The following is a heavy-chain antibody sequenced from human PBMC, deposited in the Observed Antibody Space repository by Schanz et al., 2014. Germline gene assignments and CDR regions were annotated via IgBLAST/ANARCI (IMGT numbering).Heavy chain of an antibody. Sequence: EVQLLESGGALVQPGGSLRLSCSASGFTFSTYAMSWVRQAPGKGLEWVSSISSTSSYIFYADSVKGRFTISRDNAKNSLYLQMNSLRAEDTAVYYCVPMSIAAHWGQGTLVTVSS. CDR3: VPMSIAAH. CDR1: GFTFSTYA. D-gene: IGHD6-6*01. CDR2: ISSTSSYI. V-gene: IGHV3-21*01. J-gene: IGHJ4*02.